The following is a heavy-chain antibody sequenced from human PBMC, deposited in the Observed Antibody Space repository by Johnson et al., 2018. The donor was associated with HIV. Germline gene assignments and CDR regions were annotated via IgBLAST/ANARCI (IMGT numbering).Heavy chain of an antibody. D-gene: IGHD2-15*01. Sequence: VQLVESGGGLIQPGGSLRLSCAASEFTVSSNYMSWVRQAPGKGLEWVSVIYRGGSTYYADSVKGRFTISRDNSKNTLYLQMNSLRAEGTAVYYCAREFPYCSGGSCLPAAFDIWGQGTMGTVSS. V-gene: IGHV3-53*01. CDR3: AREFPYCSGGSCLPAAFDI. CDR1: EFTVSSNY. CDR2: IYRGGST. J-gene: IGHJ3*02.